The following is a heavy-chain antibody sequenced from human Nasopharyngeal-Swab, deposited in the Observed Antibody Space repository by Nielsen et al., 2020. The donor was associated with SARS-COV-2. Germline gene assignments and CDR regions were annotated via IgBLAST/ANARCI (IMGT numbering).Heavy chain of an antibody. D-gene: IGHD5-24*01. CDR1: GFTFGDSS. V-gene: IGHV3-49*04. Sequence: GESLKISCTTSGFTFGDSSMSWVRQAPGKGLEWVGFIRSKTYGGPTEYAASVKGRFTISRDDSRRIAYLQMNSLRTEDTAVYYCARSGDGYNFYLDYWGQGTLVTVSS. CDR3: ARSGDGYNFYLDY. J-gene: IGHJ4*02. CDR2: IRSKTYGGPT.